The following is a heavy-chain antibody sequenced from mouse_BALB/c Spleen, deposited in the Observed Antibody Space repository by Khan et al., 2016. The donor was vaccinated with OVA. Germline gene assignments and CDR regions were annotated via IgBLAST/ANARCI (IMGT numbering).Heavy chain of an antibody. Sequence: QIQLVQSGPALKKPGETVKISCKASGYTFTNYGMNWVKQAPGKGLKWMGWINTYTGEPTYADDFKGRFAFSLETSASTANLQINNLKSEDTATYFCARPPYFSYVMVYWGQGTSVTVSS. J-gene: IGHJ4*01. CDR1: GYTFTNYG. V-gene: IGHV9-3-1*01. D-gene: IGHD2-10*01. CDR2: INTYTGEP. CDR3: ARPPYFSYVMVY.